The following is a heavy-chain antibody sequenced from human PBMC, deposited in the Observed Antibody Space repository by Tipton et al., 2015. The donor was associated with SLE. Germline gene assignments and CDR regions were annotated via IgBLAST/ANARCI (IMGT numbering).Heavy chain of an antibody. V-gene: IGHV3-7*01. CDR1: GFTFSSYW. CDR2: IKQDGSEK. CDR3: ARALRGSGNYFDY. Sequence: SLRLSCAASGFTFSSYWMGWVRQAPGKGLEWVANIKQDGSEKYYVDSVKGRFTISRDNAKNSLYLQMNSLRAEDTAVYYCARALRGSGNYFDYWGQGTLVTVSS. D-gene: IGHD3-10*01. J-gene: IGHJ4*02.